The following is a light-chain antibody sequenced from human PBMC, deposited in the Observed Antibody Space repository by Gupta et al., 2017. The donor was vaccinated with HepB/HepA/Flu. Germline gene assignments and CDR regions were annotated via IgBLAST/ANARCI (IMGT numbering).Light chain of an antibody. J-gene: IGLJ3*02. CDR3: ALCNDEIWV. CDR1: TGAVTSGHR. V-gene: IGLV7-43*01. Sequence: QTVVTQEPSLTVSPGGTVTLTCASSTGAVTSGHRPNWFQQKPAQAPRTLIYRTNNKHPWTPARFSGSLLGGKAALTLSVVQAEDEDEYYSALCNDEIWVFGGGTKLTVL. CDR2: RTN.